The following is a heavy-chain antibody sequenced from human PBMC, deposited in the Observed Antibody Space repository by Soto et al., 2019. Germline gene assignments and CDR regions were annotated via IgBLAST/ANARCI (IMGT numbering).Heavy chain of an antibody. CDR2: ISYDGSNK. J-gene: IGHJ1*01. Sequence: QVPLVESGGGVVQPGRSLRLSCAASGFTFSSYAMHWVRQAPGKGLEWVAVISYDGSNKYYADSVKGRFTISRDNSKNTRYLQMNSLRAEDTAVYYCARDPRMYCGGDCYGYFQHWGQGTLVTVSS. CDR1: GFTFSSYA. CDR3: ARDPRMYCGGDCYGYFQH. V-gene: IGHV3-30-3*01. D-gene: IGHD2-21*02.